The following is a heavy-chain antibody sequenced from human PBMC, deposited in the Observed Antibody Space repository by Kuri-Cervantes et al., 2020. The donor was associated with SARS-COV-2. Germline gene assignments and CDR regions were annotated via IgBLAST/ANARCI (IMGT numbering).Heavy chain of an antibody. CDR3: AKAAFTGYTGYRID. J-gene: IGHJ4*02. CDR2: IKSDGSST. Sequence: GGSLRLSCAVSGFTFSDYSMHWVRQGPGRGLVWVSRIKSDGSSTSYADSVEGRFTTSRDNAKNTLYLQMDSLRAEDTAVYYCAKAAFTGYTGYRIDWGQGTLVTVSS. D-gene: IGHD3-16*02. CDR1: GFTFSDYS. V-gene: IGHV3-74*01.